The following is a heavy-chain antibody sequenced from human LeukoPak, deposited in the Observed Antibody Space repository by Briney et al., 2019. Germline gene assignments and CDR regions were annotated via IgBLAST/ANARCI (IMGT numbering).Heavy chain of an antibody. CDR2: IYSGGST. CDR3: ARVGSVVAAHFDY. CDR1: GFTFSSYA. V-gene: IGHV3-53*01. J-gene: IGHJ4*02. D-gene: IGHD2-15*01. Sequence: GGSLRLSCAASGFTFSSYAMSWVRQAPGKGLEWVSVIYSGGSTYYADSVKGRFTISRDNSKNTLYLQMNSLRAEDTAVYYCARVGSVVAAHFDYWGQGTLVTVSS.